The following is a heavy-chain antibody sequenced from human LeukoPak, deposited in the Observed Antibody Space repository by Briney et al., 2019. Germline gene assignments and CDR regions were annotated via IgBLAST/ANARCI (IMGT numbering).Heavy chain of an antibody. J-gene: IGHJ5*02. V-gene: IGHV1-69*05. CDR3: ARDGQSRGGFDP. CDR1: GCTFSSYA. Sequence: SVKVSCKASGCTFSSYAISWVRQAPGQGLEWMGRIIPIFGTANYAQKFQGRVTITTDESTSTAYMELSSLRSEDTAVYYCARDGQSRGGFDPWGQGTLVTVSS. CDR2: IIPIFGTA. D-gene: IGHD3-10*01.